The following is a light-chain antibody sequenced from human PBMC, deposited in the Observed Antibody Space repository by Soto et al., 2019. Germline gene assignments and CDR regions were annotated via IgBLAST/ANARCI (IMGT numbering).Light chain of an antibody. CDR3: SSYADNNHGV. CDR2: EVT. CDR1: SSDVGGYDY. V-gene: IGLV2-8*01. J-gene: IGLJ2*01. Sequence: QSALTQPPSASGSPGQSVTISCTGTSSDVGGYDYVSWYQHHPGKAPKLMIYEVTKRPSGVPDRFSGSKSGNTASLTVSGLQAEDEADYYCSSYADNNHGVFGGGTQLTVL.